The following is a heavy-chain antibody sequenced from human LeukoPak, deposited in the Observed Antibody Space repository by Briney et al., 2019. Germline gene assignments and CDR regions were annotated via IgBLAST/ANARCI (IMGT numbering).Heavy chain of an antibody. CDR2: INHSGST. CDR1: GGSISSYY. CDR3: ARAGNYYDSSGYLCY. J-gene: IGHJ4*02. Sequence: SETLSLTCTVSGGSISSYYWSWIRQPPGKGLEWIGEINHSGSTNYNPSLKSRVTISVDTSKNQFSLKLSSVTAADTAVYYCARAGNYYDSSGYLCYWGQGTLVTVSS. D-gene: IGHD3-22*01. V-gene: IGHV4-34*01.